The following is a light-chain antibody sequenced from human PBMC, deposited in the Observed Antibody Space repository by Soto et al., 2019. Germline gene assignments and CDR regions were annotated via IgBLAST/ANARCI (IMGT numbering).Light chain of an antibody. Sequence: EIVLTQSPATLSLSPGERATLSCRASQSVSNYLIWYQQKPGLAPRILIYDTSTRATGIPARFSGSGSVTDFTLTISSLEPEDFAVYYCQQRADWPLTFGGGTKVEVK. CDR3: QQRADWPLT. J-gene: IGKJ4*01. CDR1: QSVSNY. CDR2: DTS. V-gene: IGKV3-11*01.